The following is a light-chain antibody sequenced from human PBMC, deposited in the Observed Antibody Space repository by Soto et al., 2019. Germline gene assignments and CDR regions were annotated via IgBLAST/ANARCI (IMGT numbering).Light chain of an antibody. CDR1: QNTGNW. CDR2: RAS. Sequence: IQMTQSPSTLSASVGDRVTITCRASQNTGNWLAWYQQKPGRAPKLLIYRASTLHIGVPSRFSGSGSGTEFTLTISSLQPYDFGTYFCQQYNTWAFGQGTEVEVK. CDR3: QQYNTWA. V-gene: IGKV1-5*03. J-gene: IGKJ1*01.